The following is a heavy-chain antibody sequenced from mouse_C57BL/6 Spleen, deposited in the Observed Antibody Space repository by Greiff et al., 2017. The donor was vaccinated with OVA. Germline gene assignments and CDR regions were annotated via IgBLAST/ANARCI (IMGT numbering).Heavy chain of an antibody. V-gene: IGHV5-6*01. Sequence: EVQLVESGGDLVKPGGSLKLSCAASGFTFSSYGMSWVRQTPDKRLEWVATISSGGSYTYYPDSVKGRFTISRDNAKNTLYLQMSSLKSEDTAMYDCARRGSYDGGYFDVWGTGTTVTVSS. J-gene: IGHJ1*03. CDR3: ARRGSYDGGYFDV. CDR1: GFTFSSYG. CDR2: ISSGGSYT. D-gene: IGHD2-12*01.